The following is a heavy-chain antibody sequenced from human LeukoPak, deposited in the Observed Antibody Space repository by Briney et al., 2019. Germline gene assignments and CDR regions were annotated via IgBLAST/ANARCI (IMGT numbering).Heavy chain of an antibody. CDR3: AKDNLMITFGGVIAH. CDR1: GFTFDDYA. J-gene: IGHJ5*02. CDR2: ISWNSGSI. Sequence: GGSLRLSCAASGFTFDDYAMHWVRHAPGKGLEWVSGISWNSGSIGYADSVKGRFTISRDNAKNSLYLQMNSLRAEDTALYYCAKDNLMITFGGVIAHWGQGTLVTVSS. V-gene: IGHV3-9*01. D-gene: IGHD3-16*01.